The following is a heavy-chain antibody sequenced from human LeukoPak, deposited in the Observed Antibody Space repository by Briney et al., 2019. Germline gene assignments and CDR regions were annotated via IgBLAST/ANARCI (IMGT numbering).Heavy chain of an antibody. CDR1: GYTFTSYD. Sequence: EASVKVSCKASGYTFTSYDINWVRQAPGQGLEWMGWMNPNSGNTGYAQKFQGRVTMTRNTSISTAYMELSSLRSEDTAVYYCVRVVRAYGMDVWGQGTTVTVSS. V-gene: IGHV1-8*01. CDR2: MNPNSGNT. J-gene: IGHJ6*02. D-gene: IGHD2-8*01. CDR3: VRVVRAYGMDV.